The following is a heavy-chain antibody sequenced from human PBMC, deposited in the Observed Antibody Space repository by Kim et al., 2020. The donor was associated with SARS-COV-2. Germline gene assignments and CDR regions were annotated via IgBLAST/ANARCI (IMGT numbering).Heavy chain of an antibody. CDR1: GFTFSSYW. D-gene: IGHD3-3*01. CDR2: INSDGSST. Sequence: GGSLRPSCAASGFTFSSYWMHWVRQAPGKGLVWVSRINSDGSSTSYADSVKGRFTISRDNAKNTPYLQMNSLRAEDSAVYYCARDRITIFGVVGGNWFDPWGQGTLVTVSS. CDR3: ARDRITIFGVVGGNWFDP. V-gene: IGHV3-74*01. J-gene: IGHJ5*02.